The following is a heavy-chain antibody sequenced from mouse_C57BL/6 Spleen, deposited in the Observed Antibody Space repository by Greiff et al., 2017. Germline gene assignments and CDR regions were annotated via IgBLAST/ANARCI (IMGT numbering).Heavy chain of an antibody. CDR2: IDPNSGGT. D-gene: IGHD1-1*01. Sequence: QVQLQQPGAELVKPGASVKLSCKASGYTFTSYWMHWVKQRPGRGLEWIGRIDPNSGGTKYNEKFKSKATLTVDKPSSTAYMQRSSLTSEDSAVYYCAREITTVVARINYFDYWGQGTTLTVSS. CDR3: AREITTVVARINYFDY. CDR1: GYTFTSYW. J-gene: IGHJ2*01. V-gene: IGHV1-72*01.